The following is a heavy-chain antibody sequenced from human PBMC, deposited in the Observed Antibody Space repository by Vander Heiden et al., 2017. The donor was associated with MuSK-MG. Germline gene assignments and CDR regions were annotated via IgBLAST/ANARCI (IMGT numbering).Heavy chain of an antibody. CDR1: GGSFIGYY. CDR2: IDHSGST. CDR3: ARSGVFQWSGELRRSYYYGMDV. D-gene: IGHD3-10*01. V-gene: IGHV4-34*02. J-gene: IGHJ6*02. Sequence: QVQLQQWGAGLLKPSETLSLTCAVNGGSFIGYYWSWIRQSPGKGLEWIGEIDHSGSTNYNPSLKSRVTMSVDTSKNQFSLNLSSVTAADTAVYYCARSGVFQWSGELRRSYYYGMDVWGQGTTVTVSS.